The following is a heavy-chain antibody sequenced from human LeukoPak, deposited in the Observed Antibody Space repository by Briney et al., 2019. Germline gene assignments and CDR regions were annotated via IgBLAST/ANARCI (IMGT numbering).Heavy chain of an antibody. J-gene: IGHJ4*02. D-gene: IGHD5-18*01. CDR1: GFTFSNYG. Sequence: SGGSLRLSCAASGFTFSNYGMHWVRQAPGKGLVWVAVISYDESYKYYADSVKGRFTISRDNSKNTLFLQMNSLRAEDTAVYYCAKGPRIQLWGIDYWGQGTLVTVSS. CDR3: AKGPRIQLWGIDY. V-gene: IGHV3-30*18. CDR2: ISYDESYK.